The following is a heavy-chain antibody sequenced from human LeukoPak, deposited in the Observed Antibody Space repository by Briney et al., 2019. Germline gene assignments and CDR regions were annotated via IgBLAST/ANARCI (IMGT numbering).Heavy chain of an antibody. V-gene: IGHV3-30-3*01. Sequence: GGSLRLSCAASGFTFSSYAMHWVRQAPGKGLEWVAVISYDGSNKYYADSVKGRFTISRDNSKNTLYLRMNSLRAEDTAVYYCAKAGDDAFDIWGQGTMVTVSS. CDR1: GFTFSSYA. CDR3: AKAGDDAFDI. J-gene: IGHJ3*02. CDR2: ISYDGSNK. D-gene: IGHD2-21*02.